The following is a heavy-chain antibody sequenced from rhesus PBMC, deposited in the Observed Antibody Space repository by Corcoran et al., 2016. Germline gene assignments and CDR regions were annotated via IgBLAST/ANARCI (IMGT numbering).Heavy chain of an antibody. CDR1: GFSLTTSGMG. CDR3: ARGGYFDY. CDR2: IYWDDDK. V-gene: IGHV2-174*01. Sequence: QVTLKESGPALAKPTQTLTLTCTFSGFSLTTSGMGVGWIRQPPGKALEWPALIYWDDDKRYSTSLKRRLTISKYTSKNQVFLTMTNMDPVDTATYYCARGGYFDYWGQGVLVTVSS. J-gene: IGHJ4*01.